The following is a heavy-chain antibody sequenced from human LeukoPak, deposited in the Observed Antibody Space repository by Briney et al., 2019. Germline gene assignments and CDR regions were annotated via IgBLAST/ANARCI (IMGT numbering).Heavy chain of an antibody. CDR2: IYYSGRT. CDR1: DDSISSSSYY. CDR3: ARDRVDSSSYYPSYYYYGMDV. D-gene: IGHD3-22*01. J-gene: IGHJ6*02. V-gene: IGHV4-39*07. Sequence: PSETLSLTCTASDDSISSSSYYWGWIRQPPGKGLEWIGSIYYSGRTFYNPSLKSRVTVSVDTSKRQFSLNLSSVTAADTAVYYCARDRVDSSSYYPSYYYYGMDVWGQGTTVTVSS.